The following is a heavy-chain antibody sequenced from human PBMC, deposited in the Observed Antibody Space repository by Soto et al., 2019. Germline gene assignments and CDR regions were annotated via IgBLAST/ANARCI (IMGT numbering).Heavy chain of an antibody. CDR3: ARHMTTVIFYDH. D-gene: IGHD4-4*01. Sequence: QVQLLESGPGLVKPSETLSLNCTVSGGSISSYYWSWFRQPPGKGLEWIGYISYRGNTNYNPSLKSRVSISRDTSKNQFSLKLTSVTAADTAVYYCARHMTTVIFYDHWGQGTLVTVSS. CDR2: ISYRGNT. V-gene: IGHV4-59*01. J-gene: IGHJ4*02. CDR1: GGSISSYY.